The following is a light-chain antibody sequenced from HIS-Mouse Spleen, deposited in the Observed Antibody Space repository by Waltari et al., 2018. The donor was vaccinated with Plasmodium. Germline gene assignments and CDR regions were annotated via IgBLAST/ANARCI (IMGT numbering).Light chain of an antibody. V-gene: IGLV2-14*01. CDR2: EVS. CDR3: SSYTSSSTRV. Sequence: QSALTQPASVSGSPGQSIPISCPGTSRDVGGYNYVPWYQQHPGKAPKLMIYEVSNRPSGVSNRFSGSKSGNTASLTISGLQAEDEADYYCSSYTSSSTRVFGGGTKLTVL. CDR1: SRDVGGYNY. J-gene: IGLJ3*02.